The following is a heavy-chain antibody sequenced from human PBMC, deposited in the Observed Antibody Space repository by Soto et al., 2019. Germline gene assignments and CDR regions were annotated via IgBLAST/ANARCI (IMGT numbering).Heavy chain of an antibody. D-gene: IGHD3-16*01. Sequence: QVQLVQSGAEVKKPGASVKVSCKASGYTFTSYGISWVRQAPGQGLEWMGWISAYNGNTNYAQKRPGRVTMTTVTSTSTAYMGLRSLRSDDTAVYYCARDMGGYPWDWFDPWGQGTLVTVSS. CDR2: ISAYNGNT. V-gene: IGHV1-18*01. J-gene: IGHJ5*02. CDR1: GYTFTSYG. CDR3: ARDMGGYPWDWFDP.